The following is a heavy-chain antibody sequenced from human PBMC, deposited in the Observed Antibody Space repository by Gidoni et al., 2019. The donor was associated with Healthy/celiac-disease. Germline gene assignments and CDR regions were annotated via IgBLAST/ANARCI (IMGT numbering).Heavy chain of an antibody. CDR1: GGSISSYY. CDR2: IYYSGRT. V-gene: IGHV4-59*01. Sequence: QVQLQESGPGLVKPSETMSLTCTVSGGSISSYYWSWIRQPPGKGLEWIGYIYYSGRTNYNPSLTSRVPISVDTSKNQFSLQLSSVTAADTAVYYCARARGSGSFFDIWGQGTMVTVSS. CDR3: ARARGSGSFFDI. J-gene: IGHJ3*02. D-gene: IGHD1-1*01.